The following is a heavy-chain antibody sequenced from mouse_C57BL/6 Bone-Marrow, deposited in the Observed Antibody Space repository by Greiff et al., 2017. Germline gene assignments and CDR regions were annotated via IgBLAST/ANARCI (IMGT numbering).Heavy chain of an antibody. CDR3: ARQGGREFAY. J-gene: IGHJ3*01. CDR2: ISNGGGST. Sequence: EVKLVESGGGLVQPVGSLKLSCAASGFTFSDYYMYWVRQTPEKRLEWVAYISNGGGSTYYPDTVKGRFTISRDNAKNTLYLQMSRLKAEDTAMYYCARQGGREFAYWGQGTLVTVSA. CDR1: GFTFSDYY. V-gene: IGHV5-12*01.